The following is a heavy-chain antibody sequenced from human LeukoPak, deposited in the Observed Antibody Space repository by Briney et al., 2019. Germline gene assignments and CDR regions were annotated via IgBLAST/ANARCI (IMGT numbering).Heavy chain of an antibody. D-gene: IGHD3-22*01. CDR2: INWNGGST. Sequence: GGSLRLSCAASGFTFDDYGMSWVRQAPGKGLEWVSGINWNGGSTGYADSVKGRFTISRDNAKNSLYLQMNSLRAEDTALYYCAREIMYYYDSSGYYDYYYYMDVWGKGTTVTVSS. J-gene: IGHJ6*03. CDR1: GFTFDDYG. V-gene: IGHV3-20*04. CDR3: AREIMYYYDSSGYYDYYYYMDV.